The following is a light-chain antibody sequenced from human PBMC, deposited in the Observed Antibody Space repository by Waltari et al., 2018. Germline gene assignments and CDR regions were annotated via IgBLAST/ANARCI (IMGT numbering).Light chain of an antibody. J-gene: IGLJ1*01. CDR2: DVS. CDR1: SSDVGGYDY. CDR3: GSYTSSTTLA. V-gene: IGLV2-14*03. Sequence: QSALTQPASVSGSPGQSITISCTGTSSDVGGYDYVSWYQQHPGKAPKLMLYDVSNRPLEVSHRFSGSKSGHTASLTISGLQADDEAEYYCGSYTSSTTLAFGTGTKVTVL.